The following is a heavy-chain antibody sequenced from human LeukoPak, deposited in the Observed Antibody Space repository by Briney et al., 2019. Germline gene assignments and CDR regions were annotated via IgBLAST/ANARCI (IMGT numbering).Heavy chain of an antibody. V-gene: IGHV3-43D*03. D-gene: IGHD2-21*02. CDR2: ISWDGGST. J-gene: IGHJ4*02. CDR1: GFTFDDYA. CDR3: AGDPAQYYFDY. Sequence: GGSLRLSCAASGFTFDDYAMHWVRQAPGKGLEWVSLISWDGGSTYYADSVKGRFTISRDNSKNSLYLQMNSLRAEDTAVYYCAGDPAQYYFDYWGQGTLVTVSS.